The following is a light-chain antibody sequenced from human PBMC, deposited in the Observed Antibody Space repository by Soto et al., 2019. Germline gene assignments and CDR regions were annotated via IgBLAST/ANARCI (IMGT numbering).Light chain of an antibody. Sequence: QSVLTQPASVSGSPGQSITISCAGSGGDIGAYDYVSWYQQHPGKAPKLLIYGVKNRPSGVSYRFSASKSAFTASLTISGLQAEDEAHYYCSSYTTSYVYVFAPGTKANVL. J-gene: IGLJ1*01. CDR3: SSYTTSYVYV. CDR2: GVK. CDR1: GGDIGAYDY. V-gene: IGLV2-14*01.